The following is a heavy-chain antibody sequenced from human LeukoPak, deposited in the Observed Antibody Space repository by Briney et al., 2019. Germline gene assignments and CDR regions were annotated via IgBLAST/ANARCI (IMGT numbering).Heavy chain of an antibody. CDR2: INPDNGGT. J-gene: IGHJ4*02. CDR3: ARDPSNSGYDYLYYFDY. V-gene: IGHV1-2*02. CDR1: GYTFTVYY. D-gene: IGHD5-12*01. Sequence: ASVKVSCKASGYTFTVYYMHWVRQAPGQGLEWMGWINPDNGGTNYAQRFQGRVTMTRDMSISTAYMELRRLRSDDTAVYYCARDPSNSGYDYLYYFDYWGQGTLVTVSS.